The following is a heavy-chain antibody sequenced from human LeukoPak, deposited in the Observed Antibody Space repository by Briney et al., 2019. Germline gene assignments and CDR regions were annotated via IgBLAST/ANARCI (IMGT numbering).Heavy chain of an antibody. Sequence: QPGGSLRLSCAASGFTFSGSVMHWVRQAPGKGLEWVGRIRSKANSYATVYAASVKGRFTISRDDSKNTAYLQMNSLKTEDTAVYYCTRRLPGYSGYESLDAFDIWGQGTMVTVSS. J-gene: IGHJ3*02. CDR3: TRRLPGYSGYESLDAFDI. D-gene: IGHD5-12*01. V-gene: IGHV3-73*01. CDR1: GFTFSGSV. CDR2: IRSKANSYAT.